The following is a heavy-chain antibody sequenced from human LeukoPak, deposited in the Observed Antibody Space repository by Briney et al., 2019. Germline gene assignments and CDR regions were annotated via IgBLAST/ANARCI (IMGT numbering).Heavy chain of an antibody. CDR1: GGSVNSGNYY. CDR2: IYTSGST. Sequence: SETLSLTCTVSGGSVNSGNYYWTWIRQPAGKGLEWIGRIYTSGSTNYNPSLKSRVTISIDASKNQFSLRLSSVTAADTAVYYCTRGGELMNFWGQGTLVIVSS. D-gene: IGHD1-26*01. V-gene: IGHV4-61*02. J-gene: IGHJ4*02. CDR3: TRGGELMNF.